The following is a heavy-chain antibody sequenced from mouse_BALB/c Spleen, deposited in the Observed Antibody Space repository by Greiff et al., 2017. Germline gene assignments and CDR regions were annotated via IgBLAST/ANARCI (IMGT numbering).Heavy chain of an antibody. CDR3: AREGGLRPFDY. D-gene: IGHD2-2*01. V-gene: IGHV5-17*02. Sequence: EVHLVESGGGLVQPGGSRKLSCAASGFTFSSFGMHWVRQAPEKGLEWVAYISSGSSTIYYADTVKGRFTISRDNPKNTLFLQMTSLRSEDTAMYYCAREGGLRPFDYWGQGTTLTVSS. CDR1: GFTFSSFG. CDR2: ISSGSSTI. J-gene: IGHJ2*01.